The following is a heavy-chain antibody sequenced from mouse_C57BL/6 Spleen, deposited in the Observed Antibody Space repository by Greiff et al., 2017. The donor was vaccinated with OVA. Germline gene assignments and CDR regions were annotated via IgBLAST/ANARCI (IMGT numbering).Heavy chain of an antibody. D-gene: IGHD2-2*01. V-gene: IGHV1-39*01. Sequence: LQESGPELVKPGASVKISCKASGYSFTDYNMNWVKQSNGKSLEWIGVINPNYGTTSYNQKFKGKATLTVDQSSSTAYMQLNSLTSEDSAVYYCAREYYYGYDGAMDYWGQGTSVTVSS. CDR3: AREYYYGYDGAMDY. J-gene: IGHJ4*01. CDR2: INPNYGTT. CDR1: GYSFTDYN.